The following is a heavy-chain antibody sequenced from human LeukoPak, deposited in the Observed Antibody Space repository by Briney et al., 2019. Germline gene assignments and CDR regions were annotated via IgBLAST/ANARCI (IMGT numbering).Heavy chain of an antibody. CDR1: GITFRSSS. Sequence: GGSRRLSCVASGITFRSSSMHWVRQAPGKGLEWLAFIRFDGSTKYYADSVKGRFTVPRDNSKSTLYLRMNSLRAEDTAVYYCAQPDFWGQGTLVTVSS. V-gene: IGHV3-30*02. J-gene: IGHJ4*02. CDR3: AQPDF. CDR2: IRFDGSTK.